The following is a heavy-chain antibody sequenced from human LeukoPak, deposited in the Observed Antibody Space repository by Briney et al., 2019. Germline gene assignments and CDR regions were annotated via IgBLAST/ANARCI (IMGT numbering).Heavy chain of an antibody. CDR2: INHSGST. J-gene: IGHJ3*02. CDR1: GGSFSGYY. D-gene: IGHD3-22*01. Sequence: SETLSLTCAVYGGSFSGYYWSWIRQPPGKGLEWVGEINHSGSTNYNPSLKSRVTISVDTSKNQFSLKLSSVTAADTAVYYCARAPRVDYYDSSGYYHFDAFDIWGQGTMVTVSS. CDR3: ARAPRVDYYDSSGYYHFDAFDI. V-gene: IGHV4-34*01.